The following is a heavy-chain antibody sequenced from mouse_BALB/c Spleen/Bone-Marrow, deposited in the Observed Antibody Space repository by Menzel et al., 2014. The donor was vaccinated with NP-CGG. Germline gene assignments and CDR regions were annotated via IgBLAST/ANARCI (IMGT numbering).Heavy chain of an antibody. V-gene: IGHV2-6-5*01. CDR3: AKHRSVYPYAMDY. CDR2: IWGGGKE. Sequence: VQLVESGPGPVAPSQSLSITCTVSGFSLSDYGVSWIRQSPGKGLEWLGVIWGGGKEYYNSVLKSRLSINKDNSKSQVFLKMYSLQTDDTAIYYCAKHRSVYPYAMDYWGQGTSVTVSS. J-gene: IGHJ4*01. D-gene: IGHD2-10*02. CDR1: GFSLSDYG.